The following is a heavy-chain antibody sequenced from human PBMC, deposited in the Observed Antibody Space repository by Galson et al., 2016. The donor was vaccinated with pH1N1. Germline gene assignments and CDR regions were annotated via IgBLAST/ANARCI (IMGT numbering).Heavy chain of an antibody. J-gene: IGHJ3*02. CDR1: GVSISGYY. Sequence: SETLSLTCSVSGVSISGYYWGWIWQSPGKGLDYVGYIYYNGHTNYSPSLKSRVTMSLDMSMNQFSLKLTSVTAADTAVYFWARSGSRYRSDAFDMWGQGTTVTVSS. D-gene: IGHD5-12*01. CDR3: ARSGSRYRSDAFDM. CDR2: IYYNGHT. V-gene: IGHV4-59*01.